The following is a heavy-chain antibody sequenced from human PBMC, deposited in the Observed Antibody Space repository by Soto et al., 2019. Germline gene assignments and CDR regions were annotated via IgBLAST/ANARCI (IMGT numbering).Heavy chain of an antibody. J-gene: IGHJ4*02. D-gene: IGHD3-16*02. Sequence: SDTLSLTCAVYCVSFSGYYWRWIRQPPGQGLEWIGEINHSGSTNYNPSLKSRVTISVDTSKNQFSLKLSSVTAADTAVYYCARGRARYDYVWGSYRNGWWYFDYWGQGTLVTVS. V-gene: IGHV4-34*01. CDR1: CVSFSGYY. CDR2: INHSGST. CDR3: ARGRARYDYVWGSYRNGWWYFDY.